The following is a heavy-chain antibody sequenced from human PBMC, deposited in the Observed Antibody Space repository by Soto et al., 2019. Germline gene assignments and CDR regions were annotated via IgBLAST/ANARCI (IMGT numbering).Heavy chain of an antibody. J-gene: IGHJ6*03. Sequence: ASVKVSCRASGYTFTSYGISWVRQAPGQGLEWMGWISAYNGNTNYAQKLQGRVTMTTDTSTSTAYMELRSLRSDDTAVYYCARASLEYYGSGSYYNYYYYYYMDVWGKGTTVTVSS. V-gene: IGHV1-18*01. CDR1: GYTFTSYG. CDR2: ISAYNGNT. CDR3: ARASLEYYGSGSYYNYYYYYYMDV. D-gene: IGHD3-10*01.